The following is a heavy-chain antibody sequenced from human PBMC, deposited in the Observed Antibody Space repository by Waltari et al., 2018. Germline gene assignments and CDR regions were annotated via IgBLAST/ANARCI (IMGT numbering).Heavy chain of an antibody. CDR3: ARHGIAARPFDY. CDR1: GGSISSSSYY. J-gene: IGHJ4*02. Sequence: QLQLQESGSGLVKPSETLSLTCTVSGGSISSSSYYWGWIRQPPGKGLEWIGSIYYSGSTYYNPSLKSRVTISVDTSKNQFSLKLSSVTAADTAVYYCARHGIAARPFDYWGQGTLVTVSS. CDR2: IYYSGST. V-gene: IGHV4-39*07. D-gene: IGHD6-6*01.